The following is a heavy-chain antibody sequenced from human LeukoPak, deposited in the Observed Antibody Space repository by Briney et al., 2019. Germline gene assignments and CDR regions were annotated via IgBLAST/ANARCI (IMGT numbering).Heavy chain of an antibody. V-gene: IGHV1-2*02. CDR3: ARVYDSSGYYYSDY. D-gene: IGHD3-22*01. Sequence: ASVKVSCKASGYTFTGYYMHWVRQAPGQGLEWMGWINPNTGGTNYAQKFQGRVTMTRDTSISTAYMELSRLRSDDTAVYYCARVYDSSGYYYSDYWGQGTLVTVSS. J-gene: IGHJ4*02. CDR2: INPNTGGT. CDR1: GYTFTGYY.